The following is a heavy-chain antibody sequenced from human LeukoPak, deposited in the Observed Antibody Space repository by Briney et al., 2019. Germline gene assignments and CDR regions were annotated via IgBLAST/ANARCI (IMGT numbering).Heavy chain of an antibody. CDR3: ARRASTGYYSD. V-gene: IGHV4-31*03. D-gene: IGHD3-22*01. CDR2: IYYSGST. Sequence: SETLSLTCTVSGGSISSGGHYWSWIRQHPGKGLEWIGYIYYSGSTYYNPSLKSRVTISVDTSKNQLSLKLSSVTAADTAVYYCARRASTGYYSDWGQGTLVTVSS. CDR1: GGSISSGGHY. J-gene: IGHJ4*02.